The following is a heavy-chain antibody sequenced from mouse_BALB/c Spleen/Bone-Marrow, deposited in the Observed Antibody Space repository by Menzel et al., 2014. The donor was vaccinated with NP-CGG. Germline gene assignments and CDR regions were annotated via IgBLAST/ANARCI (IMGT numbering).Heavy chain of an antibody. Sequence: VQLQQSGAELVKPGASVKLSCKASGYTFTGYWMHWVKRRPGQGLEWIGEINPSNGRTNYNEKFKNMATLTVDKSSSTAYMQLSSLTSEDSVVFYCARLIYGSSYIVDFWGQGTSVTVSS. CDR1: GYTFTGYW. V-gene: IGHV1S81*02. CDR3: ARLIYGSSYIVDF. CDR2: INPSNGRT. D-gene: IGHD1-1*01. J-gene: IGHJ4*01.